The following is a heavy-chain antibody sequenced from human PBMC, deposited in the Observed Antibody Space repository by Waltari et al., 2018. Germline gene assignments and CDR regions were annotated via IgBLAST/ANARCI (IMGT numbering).Heavy chain of an antibody. Sequence: QVQLQESGPGLVKPSQTLSLTCTVSGGSILLGGYYWGCIRQHTGKGLEWIGYIYYSGSTYYNPSLKSRVTISVDTSKNQFSLKLSSVTAADTAVYYCARALTTQAEYYFDYWGQGTLVTVSS. CDR3: ARALTTQAEYYFDY. D-gene: IGHD4-17*01. J-gene: IGHJ4*02. CDR2: IYYSGST. CDR1: GGSILLGGYY. V-gene: IGHV4-31*03.